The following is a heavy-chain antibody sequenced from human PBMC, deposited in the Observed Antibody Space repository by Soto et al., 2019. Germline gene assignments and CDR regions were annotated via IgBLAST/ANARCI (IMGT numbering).Heavy chain of an antibody. CDR3: ARHAGGVSQIDY. Sequence: KPSETLSLTCTVSGGSISSHGYYWGWIRQPPGKGLEWIGTIYYGGTTFYNPSLKSRVTISVDTSKNQLSLKLSSVTAADTAVYYCARHAGGVSQIDYWGQGTLVTVSS. D-gene: IGHD1-26*01. V-gene: IGHV4-39*01. J-gene: IGHJ4*02. CDR2: IYYGGTT. CDR1: GGSISSHGYY.